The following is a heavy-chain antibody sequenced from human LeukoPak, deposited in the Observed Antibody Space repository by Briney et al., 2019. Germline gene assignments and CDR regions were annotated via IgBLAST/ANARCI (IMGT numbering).Heavy chain of an antibody. CDR1: GGSISSGDYY. CDR2: IYYSGST. CDR3: ARDYYGSGSYIDY. D-gene: IGHD3-10*01. V-gene: IGHV4-30-4*01. Sequence: SETLSLTCTVSGGSISSGDYYWSWIRQPPGKGLEWIGYIYYSGSTYYNPSLKSRVTVSVDTSKNQFSLKLSSVTAADTAVYYCARDYYGSGSYIDYWGQGTLVTVSS. J-gene: IGHJ4*02.